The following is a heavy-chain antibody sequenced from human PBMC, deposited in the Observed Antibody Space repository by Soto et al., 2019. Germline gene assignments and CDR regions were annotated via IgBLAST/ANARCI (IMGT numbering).Heavy chain of an antibody. V-gene: IGHV3-30*18. CDR3: AKGRFRIYYYYGMDV. J-gene: IGHJ6*02. CDR2: ISYDGSNK. CDR1: GFTFSSYG. D-gene: IGHD3-3*01. Sequence: GGSLRLSCAASGFTFSSYGMHWVRQAPGKGLEWVAVISYDGSNKYYADSVKGRFTISRDNSKNTLYLQMNSLRAEDTAVYYCAKGRFRIYYYYGMDVRGQGTTVTVSS.